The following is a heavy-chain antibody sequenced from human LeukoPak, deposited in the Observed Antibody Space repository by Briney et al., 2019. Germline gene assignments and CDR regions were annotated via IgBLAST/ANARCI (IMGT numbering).Heavy chain of an antibody. V-gene: IGHV3-33*01. Sequence: GGSLRLSCAASGFTFSSYGMHWVRQAPGKGLVWVAVIWYDGSNKYYADSVKGRFTISRDNSKNTLYLQMNSLRAEDTAVYYCARAYSTSPFLFDYWGQGTLVTVSS. CDR1: GFTFSSYG. CDR2: IWYDGSNK. D-gene: IGHD4-11*01. CDR3: ARAYSTSPFLFDY. J-gene: IGHJ4*02.